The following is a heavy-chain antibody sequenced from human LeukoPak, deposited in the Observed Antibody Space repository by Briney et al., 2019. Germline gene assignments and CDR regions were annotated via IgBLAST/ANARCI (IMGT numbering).Heavy chain of an antibody. D-gene: IGHD3-9*01. CDR2: INPNSGGT. CDR3: ARGDILTGYSEYYFDY. V-gene: IGHV1-2*02. CDR1: GYTFTGYY. Sequence: ASVTVSFKASGYTFTGYYMHWVRQAPGQGLEWMGWINPNSGGTNYAQKFQGRVTLTRATSISTAYMELSRLRSDDTAVYYCARGDILTGYSEYYFDYWGQGTLVTVSS. J-gene: IGHJ4*02.